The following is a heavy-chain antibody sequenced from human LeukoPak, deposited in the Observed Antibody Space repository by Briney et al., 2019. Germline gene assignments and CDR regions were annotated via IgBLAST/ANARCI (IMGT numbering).Heavy chain of an antibody. CDR1: GFTFSSYA. CDR2: ISGSGGST. V-gene: IGHV3-23*01. CDR3: AKVLDAQGDYGDYTPFDY. J-gene: IGHJ4*02. D-gene: IGHD4-17*01. Sequence: GGSLRLSCAASGFTFSSYAMSWVRQAPGKGLEWVSAISGSGGSTYYADSVKGRFTISRDNSKNTLYLQMNSLRAEDTAVYYCAKVLDAQGDYGDYTPFDYWGQGTLVTVSS.